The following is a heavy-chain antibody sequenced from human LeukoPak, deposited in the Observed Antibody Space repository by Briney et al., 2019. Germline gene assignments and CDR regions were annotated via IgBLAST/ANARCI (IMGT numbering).Heavy chain of an antibody. CDR3: ASYP. CDR1: GFTSSNQW. Sequence: QSGGSLRLSCVDSGFTSSNQWMTWVRQAPGKGLEWVATINPDGRGKFYVDSVKGRFAISGDNAKSSLYLQMNSLRAEDTGVYYCASYPVGQGTLVTVSS. J-gene: IGHJ5*02. CDR2: INPDGRGK. V-gene: IGHV3-7*01.